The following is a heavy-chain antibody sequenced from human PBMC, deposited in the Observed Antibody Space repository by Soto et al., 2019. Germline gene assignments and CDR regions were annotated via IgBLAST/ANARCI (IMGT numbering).Heavy chain of an antibody. Sequence: ASVEFSFKASGYSFTCYGINCVRQALGQGLQWLGRITTYNGDTNYAQNFQGRVTMTTDTSTSTTYMELRSLRSDDTAVYFCARGRGYSLIPVVDDAVDVWGQRTLVTVSS. J-gene: IGHJ3*01. CDR3: ARGRGYSLIPVVDDAVDV. CDR2: ITTYNGDT. CDR1: GYSFTCYG. D-gene: IGHD5-12*01. V-gene: IGHV1-18*04.